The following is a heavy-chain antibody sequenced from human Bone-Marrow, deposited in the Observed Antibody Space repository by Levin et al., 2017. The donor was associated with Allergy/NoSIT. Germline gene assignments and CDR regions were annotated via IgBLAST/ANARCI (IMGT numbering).Heavy chain of an antibody. J-gene: IGHJ4*02. Sequence: GESLKISCAASGFTFSSYWMSWVRQAPGKGLEWVANIKQDGSEKYYVDSVKGRFTISRDNAKNSLYLQMNSLRAEDTAVYYCASLSSGYYYEYYFDYWGQGTLVTVSS. D-gene: IGHD3-22*01. CDR1: GFTFSSYW. CDR2: IKQDGSEK. CDR3: ASLSSGYYYEYYFDY. V-gene: IGHV3-7*01.